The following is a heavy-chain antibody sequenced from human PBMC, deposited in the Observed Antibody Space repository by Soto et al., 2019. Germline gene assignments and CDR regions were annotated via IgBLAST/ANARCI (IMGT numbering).Heavy chain of an antibody. J-gene: IGHJ4*02. CDR1: GYTFTSYY. D-gene: IGHD3-22*01. V-gene: IGHV1-46*04. CDR3: ARPSRVYYDSSGYYASQPLDY. CDR2: INPSADST. Sequence: ASVKVSCKASGYTFTSYYMHWVRQAPGQGLEWMGIINPSADSTYYADSMKGRFTISRDNSKKTLYLQMNSLTAEDTAVYYCARPSRVYYDSSGYYASQPLDYWGQGTQVTVSS.